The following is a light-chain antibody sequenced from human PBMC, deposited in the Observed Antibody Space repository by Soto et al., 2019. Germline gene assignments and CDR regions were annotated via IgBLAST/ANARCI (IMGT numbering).Light chain of an antibody. V-gene: IGLV2-14*01. CDR1: SSDVGGYNT. Sequence: QSALTQPASVSGSPGQSITISCTGSSSDVGGYNTVSWYQQHPGKVPKLMIYEVSNRPSGVSNRFSASKSGNTASLTISGLQAEDEAYYYCSSFASTSPYVFGTGTKLTVL. J-gene: IGLJ1*01. CDR3: SSFASTSPYV. CDR2: EVS.